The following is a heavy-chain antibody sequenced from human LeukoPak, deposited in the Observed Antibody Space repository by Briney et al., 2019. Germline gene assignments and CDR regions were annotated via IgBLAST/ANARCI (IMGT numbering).Heavy chain of an antibody. D-gene: IGHD3-3*01. CDR3: ARDRATIFGVVITDY. Sequence: ASVKVSCKASGYTFTSYGISWVRQAPGQGLEWMGWISAYNGNTNYAQKLQGRVTMTTDTSTSTAYMELRSLRSDDTAVYYCARDRATIFGVVITDYWGQGTLITVSS. V-gene: IGHV1-18*01. J-gene: IGHJ4*02. CDR2: ISAYNGNT. CDR1: GYTFTSYG.